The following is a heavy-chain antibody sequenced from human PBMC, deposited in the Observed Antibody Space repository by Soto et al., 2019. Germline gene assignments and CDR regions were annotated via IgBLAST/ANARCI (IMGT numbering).Heavy chain of an antibody. CDR3: VSLQTSGWPGVH. D-gene: IGHD6-25*01. CDR1: GYSFSGYH. Sequence: ASVKVSCKASGYSFSGYHIHWVRQAPGQGPEWLGWIYPNTETTDSSKKFQGRVTMTSDMSTRTVYMELRDLRSDDTAVYYCVSLQTSGWPGVHWGQGTLVTVYS. V-gene: IGHV1-2*02. CDR2: IYPNTETT. J-gene: IGHJ4*02.